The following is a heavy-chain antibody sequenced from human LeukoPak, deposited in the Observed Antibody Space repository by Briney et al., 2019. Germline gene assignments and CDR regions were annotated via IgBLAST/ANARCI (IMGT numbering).Heavy chain of an antibody. D-gene: IGHD5-18*01. CDR3: AREKLWSKDY. V-gene: IGHV3-7*01. CDR1: GFTFSDYY. Sequence: GGSLRLSCAASGFTFSDYYMSWIRQAPGKGLEWVANIKQDGSEKYYVDSVKGRFTISRDNAKNSLYLQMNSLRAEDTAVYYCAREKLWSKDYWGQGTLVTVSS. J-gene: IGHJ4*02. CDR2: IKQDGSEK.